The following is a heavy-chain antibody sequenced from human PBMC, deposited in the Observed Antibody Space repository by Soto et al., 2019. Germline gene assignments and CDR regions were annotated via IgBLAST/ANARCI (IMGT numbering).Heavy chain of an antibody. V-gene: IGHV3-7*03. CDR1: GFTFSSYW. CDR2: IKQDGSEK. J-gene: IGHJ4*02. Sequence: EVQLVESGGGLVQPGGSLRLSCAASGFTFSSYWMSWVRQAPGKGLEWVANIKQDGSEKYYVDSVKGRFTISRDNAKNSLYLQMNSLRAEGTAVYYCARDGAGYYFDYWGQGTLVTVSS. D-gene: IGHD6-19*01. CDR3: ARDGAGYYFDY.